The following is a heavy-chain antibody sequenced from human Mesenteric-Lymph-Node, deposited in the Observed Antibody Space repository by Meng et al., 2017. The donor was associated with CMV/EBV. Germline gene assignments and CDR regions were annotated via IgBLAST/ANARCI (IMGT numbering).Heavy chain of an antibody. V-gene: IGHV3-15*01. D-gene: IGHD2-2*01. CDR2: IKSKTDGGTT. Sequence: GGSLRLSCAASGFTFSNTWMTWVRQAPGKGLEWVGRIKSKTDGGTTAYAAPVKGRFTISRDDSKNTLYLQMNSLKTEDTAVHYCTTGGPCSSTSCYLRGYYGMDVWGQGTTVTVSS. CDR1: GFTFSNTW. J-gene: IGHJ6*02. CDR3: TTGGPCSSTSCYLRGYYGMDV.